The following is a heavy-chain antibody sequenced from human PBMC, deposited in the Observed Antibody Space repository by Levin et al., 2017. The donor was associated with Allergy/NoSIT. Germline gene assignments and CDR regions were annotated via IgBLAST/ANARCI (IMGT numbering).Heavy chain of an antibody. CDR1: GFTFGSYS. V-gene: IGHV3-48*04. CDR2: ISAGSTTL. J-gene: IGHJ4*02. Sequence: GESLKISCAASGFTFGSYSMNWVRQAPGKGLEWVSYISAGSTTLYYADSVKGRFTISRDNPKNSLSLQMTSLRVEDTAVYYCATNLADGGYWGQGTLVTVSS. CDR3: ATNLADGGY. D-gene: IGHD4-23*01.